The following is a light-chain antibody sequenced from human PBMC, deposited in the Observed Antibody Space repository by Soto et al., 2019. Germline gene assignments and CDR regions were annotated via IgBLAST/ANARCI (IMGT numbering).Light chain of an antibody. V-gene: IGLV1-47*02. J-gene: IGLJ1*01. Sequence: QSVLTQPPSASGTPGQRVTLSCSGSSSNIGSNYVYWYQQLPGTAPKLLIYSNNQRPSGVPDRVSGSKSGTSASLAISGLRSEDEADYYCAAWDDSLSGYVFGTGTKVTV. CDR1: SSNIGSNY. CDR3: AAWDDSLSGYV. CDR2: SNN.